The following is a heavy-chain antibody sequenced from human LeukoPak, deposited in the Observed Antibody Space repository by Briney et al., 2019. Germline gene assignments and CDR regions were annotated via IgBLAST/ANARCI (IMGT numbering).Heavy chain of an antibody. CDR3: ARWSVVPAAGDY. D-gene: IGHD2-2*01. CDR1: GGSISSSSYY. J-gene: IGHJ4*02. CDR2: IYYSGST. Sequence: SETLSLTCTVSGGSISSSSYYWGWIRQPPGKGLEWIGSIYYSGSTYYNPSLKSRVTISVDTSKNQFSLKLSSVTAADTAVYYCARWSVVPAAGDYWGQGTLVTVSS. V-gene: IGHV4-39*01.